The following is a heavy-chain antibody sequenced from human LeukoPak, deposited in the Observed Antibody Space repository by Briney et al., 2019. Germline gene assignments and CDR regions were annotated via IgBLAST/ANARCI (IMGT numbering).Heavy chain of an antibody. D-gene: IGHD6-13*01. CDR3: ASTAVEGGGY. CDR1: GGSISSSSYY. CDR2: IYYSGST. J-gene: IGHJ4*02. V-gene: IGHV4-39*07. Sequence: SETLSLTCTVSGGSISSSSYYWGWIRQPPGKGLEWIGSIYYSGSTYYNPSLKSRVTISVDTSKNQFSLKLSSVTAADTAVYYCASTAVEGGGYWGQGTLVTVSS.